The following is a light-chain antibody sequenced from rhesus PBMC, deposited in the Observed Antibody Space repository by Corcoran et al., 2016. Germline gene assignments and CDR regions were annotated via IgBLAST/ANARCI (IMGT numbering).Light chain of an antibody. V-gene: IGLV2-32*02. J-gene: IGLJ1*01. CDR1: SSDIGLYKY. Sequence: QAALTQPRPVSGAPGQSVSISCTGSSSDIGLYKYVSWYQQYPGRAPKLIIYEVSERPSGVSGRFSGSKSGNTASLTISGLRPEDEADYYCTSYVGNHLYRFGSGTRLTV. CDR2: EVS. CDR3: TSYVGNHLYR.